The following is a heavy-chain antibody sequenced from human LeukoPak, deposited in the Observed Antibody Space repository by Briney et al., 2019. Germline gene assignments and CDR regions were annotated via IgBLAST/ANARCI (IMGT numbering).Heavy chain of an antibody. CDR1: GGSISSDH. CDR2: IYYSGST. Sequence: PSETLSLTCTVSGGSISSDHWNWIRQPPGKGLEWVGCIYYSGSTYYNPSLKSRVTISVDMSKSQFSLRLTSVTAADTAVYYCARKNDFDIWGQGTLVTVSS. CDR3: ARKNDFDI. D-gene: IGHD2/OR15-2a*01. V-gene: IGHV4-59*01. J-gene: IGHJ3*02.